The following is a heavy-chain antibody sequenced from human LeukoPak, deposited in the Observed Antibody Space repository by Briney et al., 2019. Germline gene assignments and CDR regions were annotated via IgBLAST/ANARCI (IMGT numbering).Heavy chain of an antibody. CDR2: INHSGST. V-gene: IGHV4-34*01. CDR1: GGSFSGYY. J-gene: IGHJ5*02. D-gene: IGHD3-22*01. CDR3: ARQGDYDNWSDP. Sequence: TSETLSLTCAVYGGSFSGYYWNWIRQPPGKGLEWIGEINHSGSTNYNPSLKSRVTISVDTSKNQFSLKLSSVTAADTAVYYCARQGDYDNWSDPWGQGTLVTVSS.